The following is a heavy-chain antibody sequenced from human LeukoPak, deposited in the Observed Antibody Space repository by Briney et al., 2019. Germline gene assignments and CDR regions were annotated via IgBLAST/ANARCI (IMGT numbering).Heavy chain of an antibody. J-gene: IGHJ4*02. D-gene: IGHD6-19*01. V-gene: IGHV3-23*01. CDR1: GFTFSNYA. CDR2: ISVGGGST. Sequence: GGSLRLSCAASGFTFSNYAMSWVRQAPGKGLEWVSVISVGGGSTYYADSVKGRFTISRDNSKNTLYLQMNSLRAEDTAVYYCAKHNLRSDSSAWFGSLDYWGEGSLVTVSS. CDR3: AKHNLRSDSSAWFGSLDY.